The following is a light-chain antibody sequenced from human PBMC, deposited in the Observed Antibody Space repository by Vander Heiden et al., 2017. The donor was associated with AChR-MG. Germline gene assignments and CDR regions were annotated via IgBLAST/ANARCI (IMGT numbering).Light chain of an antibody. J-gene: IGLJ3*02. CDR3: SSYTSSSNWV. CDR2: DVS. CDR1: SIDVGGYNY. V-gene: IGLV2-14*01. Sequence: QSALTQPASVSGSPGQSITISCTGTSIDVGGYNYVSWYQQHPGKAPKLMIYDVSKRPSGVSNRFSGSKSGNTASLTISGLQAEDEADYYCSSYTSSSNWVFGGGTKLTVL.